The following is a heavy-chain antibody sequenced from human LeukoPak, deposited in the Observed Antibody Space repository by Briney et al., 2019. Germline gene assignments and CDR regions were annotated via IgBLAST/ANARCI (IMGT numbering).Heavy chain of an antibody. CDR3: ASPRASGCELAIDY. J-gene: IGHJ4*02. V-gene: IGHV3-74*01. Sequence: GGSLRLSCAASGFTFSSYWMHWVRQAPGKGLVWVSRINSDGSSTSYADSVKGRFTISRDNAKNTLYLQMNSLRAEDTAVYYCASPRASGCELAIDYWGQGTLVTVSS. CDR2: INSDGSST. CDR1: GFTFSSYW. D-gene: IGHD5-12*01.